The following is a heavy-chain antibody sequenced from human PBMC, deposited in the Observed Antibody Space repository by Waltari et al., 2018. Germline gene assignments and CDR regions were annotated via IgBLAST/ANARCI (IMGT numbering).Heavy chain of an antibody. CDR3: ARGERGSIAARL. D-gene: IGHD6-6*01. V-gene: IGHV4-4*07. CDR1: GGSISSYY. Sequence: QVQLQESGPGLVKPSETLSLTCTVPGGSISSYYWSWIRQPAGKGLGWIGRIYTSGSTNYTPSLKSRVTMSVDTSKNQFSLKLSSVTAADTAVYYCARGERGSIAARLWGQGTLVTVSS. CDR2: IYTSGST. J-gene: IGHJ4*02.